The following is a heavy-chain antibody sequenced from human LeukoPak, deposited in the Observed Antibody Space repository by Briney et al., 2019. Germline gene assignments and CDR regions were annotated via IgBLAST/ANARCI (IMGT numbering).Heavy chain of an antibody. CDR2: IIPIFGTA. D-gene: IGHD3-22*01. Sequence: SVKVSCKASGGTFSSYAISWVRQAPGQGLEWMGGIIPIFGTANYAQKFQGRVTITTDEPTSTAYMELSSLRSEDTAVYYCARVRVYYDSSGYYGAFDIWGQGTMVTVSS. J-gene: IGHJ3*02. CDR1: GGTFSSYA. V-gene: IGHV1-69*05. CDR3: ARVRVYYDSSGYYGAFDI.